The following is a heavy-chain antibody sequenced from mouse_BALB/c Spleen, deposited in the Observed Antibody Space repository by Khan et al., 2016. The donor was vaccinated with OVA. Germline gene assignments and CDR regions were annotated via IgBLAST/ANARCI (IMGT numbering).Heavy chain of an antibody. V-gene: IGHV1S130*01. CDR2: IHPNSGNT. CDR3: ARRAYYRYEYFGY. Sequence: QVQLQQPGPVLVRPGASVKLSCKASGYTFTSSWMHWVKQRPGQGLEWIGEIHPNSGNTKHNEKFEGKATLTVDTSSSTAYVDLSSLTSEDSAVYFCARRAYYRYEYFGYWGQGTTLTVSS. D-gene: IGHD2-14*01. J-gene: IGHJ2*01. CDR1: GYTFTSSW.